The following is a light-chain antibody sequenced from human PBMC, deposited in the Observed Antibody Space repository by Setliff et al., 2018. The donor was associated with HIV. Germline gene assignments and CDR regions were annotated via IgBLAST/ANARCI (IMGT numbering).Light chain of an antibody. CDR3: GTWDSSLGAGCWV. J-gene: IGLJ3*02. V-gene: IGLV1-51*02. CDR2: END. CDR1: SSSIGDNY. Sequence: AQPPSVSAAPGQKVTISCSGSSSSIGDNYVSWYQQLPGTAPKLLIYENDRRPSGIPDRFSGSKSGTSATLDITGLQTGDEADYYCGTWDSSLGAGCWVFGRGTKVTVL.